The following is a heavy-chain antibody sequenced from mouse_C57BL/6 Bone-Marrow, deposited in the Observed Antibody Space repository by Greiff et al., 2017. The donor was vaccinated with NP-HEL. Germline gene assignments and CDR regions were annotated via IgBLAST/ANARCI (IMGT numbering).Heavy chain of an antibody. CDR3: ARRNYVRAMDY. V-gene: IGHV1-64*01. Sequence: QVQLQQSGAELVKPGASVKLSCKASGYTFTSYWMHWVKQRPGQGLEWIGMIHPNSGSTNYNEKFKSKATLTVDKSSSTAYMQLSSLTSEDSAVYYCARRNYVRAMDYWGQGTSVTVSS. D-gene: IGHD1-1*01. J-gene: IGHJ4*01. CDR2: IHPNSGST. CDR1: GYTFTSYW.